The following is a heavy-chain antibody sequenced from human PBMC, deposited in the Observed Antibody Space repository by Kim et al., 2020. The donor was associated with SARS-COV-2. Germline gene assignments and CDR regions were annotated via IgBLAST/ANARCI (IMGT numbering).Heavy chain of an antibody. J-gene: IGHJ4*02. CDR1: GFTFSSYA. CDR2: ISYDGSNK. CDR3: ARERGRPGYFDY. D-gene: IGHD3-10*01. V-gene: IGHV3-30*04. Sequence: GGSLRLSCAASGFTFSSYAMHWVRQAPGKGLEWVAVISYDGSNKYYADSVKGRFTISRDNSKNTLYLQMNSLRAEDTAVYYCARERGRPGYFDYWGQGTLVTVSS.